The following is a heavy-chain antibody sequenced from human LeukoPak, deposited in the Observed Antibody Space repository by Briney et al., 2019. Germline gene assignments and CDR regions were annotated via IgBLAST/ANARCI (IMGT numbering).Heavy chain of an antibody. CDR2: INPNSGGT. V-gene: IGHV1-2*02. CDR3: ARASDYYDSSAAFDI. CDR1: GYTFTGYY. J-gene: IGHJ3*02. D-gene: IGHD3-22*01. Sequence: GASVKVSCKASGYTFTGYYMHWVRQAPGQGLEWMGWINPNSGGTNYAQKFQGRVTMTRDTSISTAYMELSRLRSDDTAVYYCARASDYYDSSAAFDIWGQGTMVTVSS.